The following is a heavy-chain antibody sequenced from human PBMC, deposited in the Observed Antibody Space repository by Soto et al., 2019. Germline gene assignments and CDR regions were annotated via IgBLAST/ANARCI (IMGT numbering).Heavy chain of an antibody. Sequence: SETLSLTCAVYGGPFSGYYWSWIRQPPGKGLEWIGEINHSGSTNYNPSLKSRVTISVDTSKNQFSLKLSSVTAADTAVYYCASGYLSSGWYNGYGMDVWGQGTTVTVSS. J-gene: IGHJ6*02. CDR3: ASGYLSSGWYNGYGMDV. CDR2: INHSGST. CDR1: GGPFSGYY. D-gene: IGHD6-19*01. V-gene: IGHV4-34*01.